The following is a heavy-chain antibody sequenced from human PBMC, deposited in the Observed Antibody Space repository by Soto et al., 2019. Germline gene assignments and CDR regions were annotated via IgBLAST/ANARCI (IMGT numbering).Heavy chain of an antibody. Sequence: GGSLRLSCAASGFTVSIKYMSWVRQAPGKGLEWVSVIYSGGSTFYADSVRGRFTISRDNSKNTVNLQMNSLRAEDTAVYYCARDPWAADYWGQGFQVTVSS. D-gene: IGHD3-16*01. CDR1: GFTVSIKY. CDR2: IYSGGST. CDR3: ARDPWAADY. V-gene: IGHV3-66*01. J-gene: IGHJ4*02.